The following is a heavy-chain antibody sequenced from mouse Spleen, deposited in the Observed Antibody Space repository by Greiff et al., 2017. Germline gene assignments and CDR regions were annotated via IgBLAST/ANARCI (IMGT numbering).Heavy chain of an antibody. CDR3: ARDGLLRFYFDY. V-gene: IGHV1-80*01. J-gene: IGHJ2*01. D-gene: IGHD2-10*01. CDR2: IYPGDGDT. Sequence: QVQLQQSGAELVKPGASVKISCKASGYAFSSYWMNWVKQRPGKGLEWIGQIYPGDGDTNYNGKFKGKATLTADKSSSTAYMQLSSLTSEDSAVYFCARDGLLRFYFDYWGQGTTLTVSS. CDR1: GYAFSSYW.